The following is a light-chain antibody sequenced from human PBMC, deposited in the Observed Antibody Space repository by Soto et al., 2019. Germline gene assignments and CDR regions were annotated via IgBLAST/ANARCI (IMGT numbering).Light chain of an antibody. CDR1: QSVSSN. CDR2: GAS. CDR3: QQYNNWPRIT. Sequence: EIVMTQSPATLSVSPGERATLSCRASQSVSSNLAWYQQKPGQAPRLLIYGASTRATDIPARFSGSGSGTEFTLTISSLQSEDFAVYFCQQYNNWPRITFGPGTKVDIK. J-gene: IGKJ3*01. V-gene: IGKV3-15*01.